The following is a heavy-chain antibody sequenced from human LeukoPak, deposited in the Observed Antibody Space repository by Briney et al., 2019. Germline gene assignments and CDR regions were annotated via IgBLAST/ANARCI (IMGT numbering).Heavy chain of an antibody. CDR1: GFTFSSYA. J-gene: IGHJ3*02. V-gene: IGHV3-30-3*01. CDR3: ARDARDYDSSIDAFDI. D-gene: IGHD3-22*01. Sequence: GGSLRLSCAASGFTFSSYAMHWVRQAPGKGLEWVAVISYDGSNKYYADSVKGRFTISRDNSKNTLYLQMNSLRAEDTAVYYCARDARDYDSSIDAFDIWGQGTMVTVSS. CDR2: ISYDGSNK.